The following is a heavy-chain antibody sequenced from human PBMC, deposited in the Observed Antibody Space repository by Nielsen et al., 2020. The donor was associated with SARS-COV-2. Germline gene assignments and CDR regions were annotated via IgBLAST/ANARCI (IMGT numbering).Heavy chain of an antibody. Sequence: LSLTCAASGFTFSSYAMHWVRQAPGKGLEWVAVISYDGSNKYYADSVKGRFTISRDNSKNTLYLQMNSLRAEDTAVYYCARSPGGSGYAAVDYWGQGTLVTVSS. CDR3: ARSPGGSGYAAVDY. D-gene: IGHD3-22*01. CDR2: ISYDGSNK. CDR1: GFTFSSYA. J-gene: IGHJ4*02. V-gene: IGHV3-30-3*01.